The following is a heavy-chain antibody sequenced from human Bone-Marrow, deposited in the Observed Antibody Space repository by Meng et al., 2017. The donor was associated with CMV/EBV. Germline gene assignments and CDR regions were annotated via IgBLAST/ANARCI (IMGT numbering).Heavy chain of an antibody. V-gene: IGHV1-69*10. J-gene: IGHJ6*02. CDR3: ARDHESIAARLYYGMDV. CDR2: IIPILGRA. Sequence: SVKVSCKASGRTFSSHAISWVRQAPGQGLEWMGGIIPILGRANYAQKFQGRVTITADKSTSTAYMELSSLRSEDTDVYYCARDHESIAARLYYGMDVWRQGTTVTVSS. D-gene: IGHD6-6*01. CDR1: GRTFSSHA.